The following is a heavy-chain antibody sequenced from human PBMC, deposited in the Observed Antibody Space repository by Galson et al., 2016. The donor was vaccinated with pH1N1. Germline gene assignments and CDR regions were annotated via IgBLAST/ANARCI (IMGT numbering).Heavy chain of an antibody. J-gene: IGHJ4*02. CDR1: GYAFTSYP. V-gene: IGHV7-4-1*01. D-gene: IGHD2-15*01. Sequence: KVSCKASGYAFTSYPMNWVRQAPGQGLEWMGWITTNTGNPTYAQGFTGRFVFSLDTSVSTAYLQIDSLKAEDTAVYYCARVQTRLFSAVSCGLRDWGQGTLVTVSS. CDR2: ITTNTGNP. CDR3: ARVQTRLFSAVSCGLRD.